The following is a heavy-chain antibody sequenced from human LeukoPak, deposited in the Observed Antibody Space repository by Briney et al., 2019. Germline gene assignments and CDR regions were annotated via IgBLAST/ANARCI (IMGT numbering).Heavy chain of an antibody. CDR2: IYYSGST. V-gene: IGHV4-59*01. CDR3: ARGTGGWYFDL. Sequence: SETLSLTCTVSGVSISSYYWTWIRQPPGKGLEWIGYIYYSGSTNYNPSLKSRVTISIDTSKNQFSLKLTSVTAADTAVYYCARGTGGWYFDLWGRGTLVTVSS. D-gene: IGHD1/OR15-1a*01. CDR1: GVSISSYY. J-gene: IGHJ2*01.